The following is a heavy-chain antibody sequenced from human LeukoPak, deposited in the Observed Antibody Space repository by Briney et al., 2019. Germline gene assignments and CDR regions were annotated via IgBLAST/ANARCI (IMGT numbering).Heavy chain of an antibody. Sequence: GASVKGSSKTSGYAFTNYDINWVRQATGQGLEWMGWMNPNSGNTGYAQKFQGRVTITRNTSIGTAYMELSSLRSEDTALYYCARGRATVTTNWFDPWGHGTLVSVSS. CDR2: MNPNSGNT. CDR3: ARGRATVTTNWFDP. V-gene: IGHV1-8*03. D-gene: IGHD4-11*01. CDR1: GYAFTNYD. J-gene: IGHJ5*02.